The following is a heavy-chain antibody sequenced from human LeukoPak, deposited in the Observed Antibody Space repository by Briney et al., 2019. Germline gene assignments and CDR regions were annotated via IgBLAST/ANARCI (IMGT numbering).Heavy chain of an antibody. CDR2: INHSGSS. V-gene: IGHV4-34*01. Sequence: SETLSLTCALSGGSITDYFYNWVRQPPGKGLEWIGEINHSGSSTYNPSLKSRVIISVDTSKNQFSLKLTSVTAADTAVYYCARVGDLFGAHRVRGLPPDYYYMDVWSKGTMVTVSS. D-gene: IGHD3-10*01. J-gene: IGHJ6*03. CDR1: GGSITDYF. CDR3: ARVGDLFGAHRVRGLPPDYYYMDV.